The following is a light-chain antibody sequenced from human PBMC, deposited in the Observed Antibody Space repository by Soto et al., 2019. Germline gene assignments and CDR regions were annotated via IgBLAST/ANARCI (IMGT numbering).Light chain of an antibody. CDR1: SGSIASNY. CDR2: EDN. J-gene: IGLJ2*01. V-gene: IGLV6-57*02. CDR3: QSYDSSNYVV. Sequence: NFMLTQPHSASESPGKTVTISCTGSSGSIASNYVQWYQQRPGSAPTTVIYEDNQRPSGVPDRFSGSIDSSSNSASLTISGLKTEDEADYYCQSYDSSNYVVFGGGTKLTVL.